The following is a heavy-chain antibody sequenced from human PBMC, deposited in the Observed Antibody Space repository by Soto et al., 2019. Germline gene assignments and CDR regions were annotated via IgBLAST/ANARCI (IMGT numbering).Heavy chain of an antibody. CDR2: ISGSGGST. CDR1: GFTFSSYA. D-gene: IGHD3-3*01. CDR3: GGYYDFWSGYSSHAFDI. J-gene: IGHJ3*02. Sequence: EVQLLESGGGLVQPGGSLRLSCAASGFTFSSYAMSWVRQAPGKGLEWVSAISGSGGSTYYADSVKGRFTISRDNSKNTRYLQMNSLRAEDTAVYYCGGYYDFWSGYSSHAFDIWGQGTMVTVSS. V-gene: IGHV3-23*01.